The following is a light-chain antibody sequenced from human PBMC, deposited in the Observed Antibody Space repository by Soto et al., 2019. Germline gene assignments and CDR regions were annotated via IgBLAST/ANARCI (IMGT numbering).Light chain of an antibody. V-gene: IGKV1-9*01. CDR2: AAS. CDR1: QGFSNS. CDR3: QQPDSYPCT. J-gene: IGKJ2*02. Sequence: DLQLTQSPSFLSASVGVRVTITCRASQGFSNSLAWYQQKPGKAPKLLIYAASTLQSGVPSRFSGSGSGTEFTLTISSLQPEDFATYYCQQPDSYPCTFGQGTKLEIK.